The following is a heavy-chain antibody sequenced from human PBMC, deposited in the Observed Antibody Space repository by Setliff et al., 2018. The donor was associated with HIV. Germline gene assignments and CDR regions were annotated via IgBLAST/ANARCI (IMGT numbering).Heavy chain of an antibody. J-gene: IGHJ4*02. CDR1: GDSISSSSYY. Sequence: SETLSLTCTVSGDSISSSSYYWGWIRQPPGKGLEWIGSIYYSGSTYYNPSLKSRVTISVDTSKNQFSLKLSSVTAADTAVYYCARHKSQPYYFDYWGQGTLVTVSS. CDR3: ARHKSQPYYFDY. CDR2: IYYSGST. V-gene: IGHV4-39*01.